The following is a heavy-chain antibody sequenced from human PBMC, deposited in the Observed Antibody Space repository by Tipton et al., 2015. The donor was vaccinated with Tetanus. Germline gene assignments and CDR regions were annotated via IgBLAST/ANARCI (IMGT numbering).Heavy chain of an antibody. D-gene: IGHD6-13*01. CDR2: IWYDGSNK. J-gene: IGHJ4*02. CDR3: ARASKQQLGGYFDY. V-gene: IGHV3-30*19. Sequence: RSLRLSCAASGFSFSTYNFHWVRQAPGKGLEWVAVIWYDGSNKYYADSVKGRFTISRDNSKNTLYLQMNGLRAEDTAVYFCARASKQQLGGYFDYWGQGTLVTVSS. CDR1: GFSFSTYN.